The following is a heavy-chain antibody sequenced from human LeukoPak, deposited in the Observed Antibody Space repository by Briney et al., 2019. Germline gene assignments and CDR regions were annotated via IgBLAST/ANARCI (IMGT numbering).Heavy chain of an antibody. V-gene: IGHV4-59*01. CDR3: ARWGSSLS. CDR1: GGSFSGYY. D-gene: IGHD2-2*01. Sequence: SETLSLTCAVYGGSFSGYYWSWIRQPPGKGLEWIGYIYYSGSTNYNPSLKSRVTISVDTSKNQFSLKLSSVTAVDTAVYYCARWGSSLSWGQGTLVTVSS. CDR2: IYYSGST. J-gene: IGHJ5*02.